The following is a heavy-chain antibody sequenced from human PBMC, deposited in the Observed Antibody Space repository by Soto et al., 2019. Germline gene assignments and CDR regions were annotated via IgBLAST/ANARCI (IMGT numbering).Heavy chain of an antibody. V-gene: IGHV4-34*01. CDR2: INHSGST. CDR3: ARGHHYDILTGPPRGWFDP. CDR1: GGSFSGYY. J-gene: IGHJ5*02. D-gene: IGHD3-9*01. Sequence: PSETLSLTCAVYGGSFSGYYWSWIRQPPGKGLEWIGEINHSGSTNYNPSLKSRVTISVDTSKNQFSLKLSSVTAADTAVYYCARGHHYDILTGPPRGWFDPWGQGTLVTSPQ.